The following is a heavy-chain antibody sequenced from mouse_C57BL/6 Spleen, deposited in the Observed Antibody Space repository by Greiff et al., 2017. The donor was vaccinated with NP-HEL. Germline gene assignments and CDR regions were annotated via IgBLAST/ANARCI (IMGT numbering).Heavy chain of an antibody. CDR3: AALYWGY. CDR1: GFTFSDYG. D-gene: IGHD2-1*01. CDR2: ISSGGSTI. Sequence: DVKLVESGGGLVKPGGSLKLSCAASGFTFSDYGMHWVRQAPEKGLEWVAYISSGGSTIYYADTVKGRFTISRDNAKNTLFLQMTSLRSEDTAMYCCAALYWGYWGQGTTVTVSS. J-gene: IGHJ2*01. V-gene: IGHV5-17*01.